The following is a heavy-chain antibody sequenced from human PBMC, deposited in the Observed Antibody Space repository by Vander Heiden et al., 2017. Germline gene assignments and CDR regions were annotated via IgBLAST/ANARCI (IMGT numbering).Heavy chain of an antibody. J-gene: IGHJ4*02. CDR1: GYSFTSYW. Sequence: EVQLVQSGAEVKKTGESLKISCKGSGYSFTSYWIGWVRQMPGKGLEWMGIIYPGDSDTRYSPSFQGQVTISADKSISTAYLQWSSLKASDTAMYYCARQVGATFNWYYFDYWGQGTLVTVSS. CDR2: IYPGDSDT. D-gene: IGHD1-26*01. V-gene: IGHV5-51*01. CDR3: ARQVGATFNWYYFDY.